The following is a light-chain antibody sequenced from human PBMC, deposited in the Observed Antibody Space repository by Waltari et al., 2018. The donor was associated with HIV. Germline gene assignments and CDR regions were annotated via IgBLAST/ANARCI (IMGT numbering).Light chain of an antibody. CDR1: RRILYNSNNKNY. CDR3: QQYFNAPIT. J-gene: IGKJ4*01. CDR2: WAS. Sequence: DIVMTQSPDSLALSLGERATINCKSRRRILYNSNNKNYLAWYQQKPGQPPQLLIYWASTREFGVPDRFSGSGSGTNFTLTISSLQTEDVAVYYCQQYFNAPITFGGGTRVEI. V-gene: IGKV4-1*01.